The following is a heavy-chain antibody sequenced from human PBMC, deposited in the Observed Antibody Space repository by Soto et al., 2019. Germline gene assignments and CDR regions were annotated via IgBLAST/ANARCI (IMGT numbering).Heavy chain of an antibody. CDR3: ARVTGDDAPDY. Sequence: QVQLVQSGAEVKKPGASVKVSCKASGYTFTSYAMHWVRQAPGQRLEWLGWINAGNGNTKYSQKFQGRVTITSDTSASTADMALNSLRSEDTAVDSCARVTGDDAPDYWGQETRVTVSS. CDR1: GYTFTSYA. D-gene: IGHD2-21*01. J-gene: IGHJ4*02. V-gene: IGHV1-3*01. CDR2: INAGNGNT.